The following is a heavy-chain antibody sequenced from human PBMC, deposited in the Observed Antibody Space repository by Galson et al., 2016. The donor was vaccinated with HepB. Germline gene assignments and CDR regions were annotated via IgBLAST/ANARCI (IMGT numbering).Heavy chain of an antibody. CDR1: GGSISSGGYY. V-gene: IGHV4-31*03. D-gene: IGHD5-18*01. Sequence: TLSLTCTVSGGSISSGGYYWSWIRQHPGKGLEWIGYIHYSGSTYYNPSLESRVSISVDTSKNQFSLKLSSVTDADTAVYYCARDKNARGYSYGHFDYWGQGALVTVSS. CDR3: ARDKNARGYSYGHFDY. J-gene: IGHJ4*02. CDR2: IHYSGST.